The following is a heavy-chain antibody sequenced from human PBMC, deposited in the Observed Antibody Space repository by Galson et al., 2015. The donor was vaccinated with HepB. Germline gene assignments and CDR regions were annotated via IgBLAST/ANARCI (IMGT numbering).Heavy chain of an antibody. V-gene: IGHV3-30*18. Sequence: SLRLSCAASGFTVSSKYTTWVRQAPGKGLEWVAVISYDGSNKYYADSVKGRFTISRDNSKNTLYLQMNSLRAEDTAVYYCAKAWYSYDPKPTPIDYWGQGTLVTVSS. CDR3: AKAWYSYDPKPTPIDY. J-gene: IGHJ4*02. D-gene: IGHD5-18*01. CDR2: ISYDGSNK. CDR1: GFTVSSKY.